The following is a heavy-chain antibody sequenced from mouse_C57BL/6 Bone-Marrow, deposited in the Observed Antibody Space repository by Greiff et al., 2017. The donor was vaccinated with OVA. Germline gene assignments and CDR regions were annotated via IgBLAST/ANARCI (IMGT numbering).Heavy chain of an antibody. CDR2: IYPRSGNT. Sequence: VKLQESGAELARPGASVKLSCKASGYTFTSYGISWVKQRTGQGLEWIGEIYPRSGNTYYNEKFKGKATLTADKSSSTAYMELRSLTSEDSAVYFCARWAYYSNYGGFAYWGQGTLVTVSA. D-gene: IGHD2-5*01. V-gene: IGHV1-81*01. CDR1: GYTFTSYG. J-gene: IGHJ3*01. CDR3: ARWAYYSNYGGFAY.